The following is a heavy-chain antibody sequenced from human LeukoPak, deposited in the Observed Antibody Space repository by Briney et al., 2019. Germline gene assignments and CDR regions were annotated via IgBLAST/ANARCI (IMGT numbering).Heavy chain of an antibody. CDR1: GFTFSDYY. CDR2: ISSSSSTI. Sequence: PGGSLRLSCAASGFTFSDYYMSWIRQAPGKGLERVSYISSSSSTIYYADSVKGRFTISRDNAKNSLYLQMNSLRDEDTAVYYCARMMLGTDYDFWSGYYPNNYYYYGMDVWGQGTTVTVSS. J-gene: IGHJ6*02. CDR3: ARMMLGTDYDFWSGYYPNNYYYYGMDV. V-gene: IGHV3-11*04. D-gene: IGHD3-3*01.